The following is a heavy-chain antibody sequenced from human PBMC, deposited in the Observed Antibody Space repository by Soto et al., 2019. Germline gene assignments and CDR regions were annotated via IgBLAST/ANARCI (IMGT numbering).Heavy chain of an antibody. J-gene: IGHJ6*02. CDR3: ATGYSYGYEYYYGMDV. Sequence: QVQLVESGGGLVKPGGSLRLSCAASGFTFSDYYMSWIRQAPGKGLEWVSYISSSGSTIYYADSVKGRFTISRDNAKNALYLQMNSLRAEDTAVYYCATGYSYGYEYYYGMDVWGQGTTVTVSS. CDR1: GFTFSDYY. V-gene: IGHV3-11*01. CDR2: ISSSGSTI. D-gene: IGHD5-18*01.